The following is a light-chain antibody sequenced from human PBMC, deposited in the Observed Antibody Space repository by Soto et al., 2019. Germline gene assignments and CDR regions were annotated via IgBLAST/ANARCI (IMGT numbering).Light chain of an antibody. CDR3: SSYTNSSTLVG. CDR2: EVS. Sequence: QSVLTQPASVSGSPGQSITFSCTGTSSDVGGYNFVSWYQHHPAKAPKLIIYEVSNRPSGVSNRFSASKSGNTASLTISGLQAEDEADYYCSSYTNSSTLVGFGGGTKLTVL. V-gene: IGLV2-14*01. CDR1: SSDVGGYNF. J-gene: IGLJ2*01.